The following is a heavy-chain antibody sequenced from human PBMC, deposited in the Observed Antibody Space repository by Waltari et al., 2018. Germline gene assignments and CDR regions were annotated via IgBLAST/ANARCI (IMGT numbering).Heavy chain of an antibody. CDR1: GVSITSHSHY. CDR3: ATYIGASVGTAAFDV. D-gene: IGHD5-12*01. V-gene: IGHV4-39*01. Sequence: QLQLQESGPRLVRPSETLSRICRVSGVSITSHSHYWAWIRQSPGQGLEWIGTVSYSGTTYISPSLKSRVSVSRDTPKNQVSLILGSVTAADMAVYYCATYIGASVGTAAFDVWGQGTMVTVSS. J-gene: IGHJ3*01. CDR2: VSYSGTT.